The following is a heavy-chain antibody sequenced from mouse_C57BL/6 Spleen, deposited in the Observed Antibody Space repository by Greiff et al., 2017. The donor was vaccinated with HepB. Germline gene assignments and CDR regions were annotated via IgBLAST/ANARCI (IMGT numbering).Heavy chain of an antibody. D-gene: IGHD1-1*01. CDR1: GYAFSSSW. CDR3: ARVGYYGSSFFDY. V-gene: IGHV1-82*01. Sequence: VQVVESGPELVKPGASVKISCKASGYAFSSSWMNWVKQRPGKGLEWIGRIYPGDGDTNYNGKFKGKATLTADKSSSTAYMQLSSLTSEDSAVYFCARVGYYGSSFFDYWGQGTTLTVSS. J-gene: IGHJ2*01. CDR2: IYPGDGDT.